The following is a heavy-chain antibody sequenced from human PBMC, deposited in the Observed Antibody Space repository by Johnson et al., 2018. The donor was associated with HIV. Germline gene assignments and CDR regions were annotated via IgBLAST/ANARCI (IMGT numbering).Heavy chain of an antibody. J-gene: IGHJ3*01. D-gene: IGHD1-26*01. CDR1: GFTFSDYY. Sequence: QVQLVESGGGLVQPGGSLRLSCAASGFTFSDYYMSWIRQAPGKGLEWLSYISTSGATIYYADSVKGRFTISRDNAKKSLYLQMNSLRSEDTALYYCAKERDSGSYFDAFDLWGQGTMVTISS. CDR2: ISTSGATI. V-gene: IGHV3-11*04. CDR3: AKERDSGSYFDAFDL.